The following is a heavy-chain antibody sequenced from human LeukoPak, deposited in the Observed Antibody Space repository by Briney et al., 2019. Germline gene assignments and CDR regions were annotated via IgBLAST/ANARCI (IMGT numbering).Heavy chain of an antibody. J-gene: IGHJ4*02. CDR1: GYSFTSYW. V-gene: IGHV5-51*01. CDR3: ATTGYSYGFPFDY. CDR2: IYPGDSDT. Sequence: GESLKISCKGSGYSFTSYWIGWVRQMPGKGLGWMGIIYPGDSDTRYSPSFQGQVTLSAGKSISTAYLQWSSLKASDTAMYYCATTGYSYGFPFDYWGQGTLVTVSS. D-gene: IGHD5-18*01.